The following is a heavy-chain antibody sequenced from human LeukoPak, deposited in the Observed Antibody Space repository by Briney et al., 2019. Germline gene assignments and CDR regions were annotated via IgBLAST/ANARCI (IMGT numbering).Heavy chain of an antibody. CDR3: ATDRYVMATNPWAV. CDR2: FDPEDGET. J-gene: IGHJ6*02. CDR1: GYTLTELS. Sequence: ASVKVSCKVSGYTLTELSMHWVRQAPGKGLEWMGGFDPEDGETIYAQKFQGRVTMTEDTSTDTAYMELSSLRSEDTAVYYCATDRYVMATNPWAVWGQGTTVTVSS. D-gene: IGHD5-12*01. V-gene: IGHV1-24*01.